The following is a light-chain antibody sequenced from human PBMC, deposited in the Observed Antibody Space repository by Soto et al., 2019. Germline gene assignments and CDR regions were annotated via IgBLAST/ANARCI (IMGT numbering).Light chain of an antibody. CDR2: DVS. J-gene: IGLJ2*01. CDR1: SSDVGGYDY. V-gene: IGLV2-14*03. CDR3: SSYASSSTLV. Sequence: QSALTQRASVSGSPGQSITISCTGTSSDVGGYDYVSWYQQHPGEAPKLMIYDVSNRPSGVSNRFSGSKSGNTASLTISGLQAEDEADYYCSSYASSSTLVFGEGTKLTVL.